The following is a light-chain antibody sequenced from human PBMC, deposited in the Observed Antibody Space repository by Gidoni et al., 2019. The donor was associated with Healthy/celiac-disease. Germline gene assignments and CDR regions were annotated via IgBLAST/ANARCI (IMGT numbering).Light chain of an antibody. J-gene: IGKJ4*01. CDR1: QSVLYSSNNKNY. CDR2: WAS. CDR3: QQYYSTPLT. Sequence: DIVMTQSQDYLAVSLGERATINCKSSQSVLYSSNNKNYLAWYQQKPRQPPKLLMYWASTRESGVPDRFSGSGSGTDFTLTISSLQAEDVAVYYCQQYYSTPLTFGGGTKVEIK. V-gene: IGKV4-1*01.